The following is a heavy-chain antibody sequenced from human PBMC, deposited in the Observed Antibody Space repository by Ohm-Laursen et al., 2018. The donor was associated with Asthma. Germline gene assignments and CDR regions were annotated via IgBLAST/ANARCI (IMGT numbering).Heavy chain of an antibody. CDR2: TYYSGST. J-gene: IGHJ6*02. CDR1: GGSISSHY. D-gene: IGHD2-15*01. V-gene: IGHV4-59*11. Sequence: SETLSLTCTVSGGSISSHYWSWIRQPPGKGLEWIGYTYYSGSTNYNPSLKSRVTISVDTSKNQFSLKLSSVTAADTAVYYCARVGRYCSGGSCSHHGMDVWGQGTTVTVSS. CDR3: ARVGRYCSGGSCSHHGMDV.